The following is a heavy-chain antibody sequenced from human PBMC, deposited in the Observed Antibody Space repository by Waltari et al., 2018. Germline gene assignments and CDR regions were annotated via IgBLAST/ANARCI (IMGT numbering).Heavy chain of an antibody. CDR3: ARPYASGWYINFDY. V-gene: IGHV3-7*01. D-gene: IGHD6-19*01. J-gene: IGHJ4*02. CDR1: GFTFSRSW. Sequence: EVQLVESGGGLVQPGGSLRLSCAASGFTFSRSWRSWVRQAPGKGLECVANIKQDGSENYYVDSVKGRFTFSRDNAKNSLYLQMNSLRAEDTAVYYCARPYASGWYINFDYWGQGTLVTVSS. CDR2: IKQDGSEN.